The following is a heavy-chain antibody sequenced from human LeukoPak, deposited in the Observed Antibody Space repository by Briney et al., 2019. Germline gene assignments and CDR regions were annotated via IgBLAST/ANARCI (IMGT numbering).Heavy chain of an antibody. Sequence: GGSLRLSCTASGFTFHDYAMSWVRPAPGKGLEWVGFIRSKAYGATTEYAASVKGRFTISRDDSKSIAYLQMNSLKTEDTAVYYCTSGSDVSLFDPWGQGTLVTVSS. D-gene: IGHD2-8*01. CDR3: TSGSDVSLFDP. J-gene: IGHJ5*02. CDR1: GFTFHDYA. V-gene: IGHV3-49*04. CDR2: IRSKAYGATT.